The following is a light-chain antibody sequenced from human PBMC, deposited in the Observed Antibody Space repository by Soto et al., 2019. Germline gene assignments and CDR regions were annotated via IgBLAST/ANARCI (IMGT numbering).Light chain of an antibody. Sequence: EIVMTQSPATLSLSPGERATLSCRSSLSVSSDLAWYRQKPGQAPRLLIYRAFTRATGIPVRFSGSGSGTEFTLTISGLQSEDFAVYFCQQYNSWPRTFGQGTKVDIK. CDR2: RAF. CDR1: LSVSSD. J-gene: IGKJ1*01. CDR3: QQYNSWPRT. V-gene: IGKV3-15*01.